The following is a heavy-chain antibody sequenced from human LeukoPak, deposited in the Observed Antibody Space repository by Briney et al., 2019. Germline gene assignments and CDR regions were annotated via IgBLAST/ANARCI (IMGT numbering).Heavy chain of an antibody. CDR1: GYTFTGYH. CDR3: ARVGTTVTTLSWFGP. V-gene: IGHV1-2*02. J-gene: IGHJ5*02. CDR2: INPNSGGT. Sequence: ASVKVSCKASGYTFTGYHMHWVRQAPGQGLEWMGWINPNSGGTDFAQKLQGRVTMTRDTSISTAYMELSRLRSDDTAVYSCARVGTTVTTLSWFGPWGQGTLVTVSS. D-gene: IGHD4-17*01.